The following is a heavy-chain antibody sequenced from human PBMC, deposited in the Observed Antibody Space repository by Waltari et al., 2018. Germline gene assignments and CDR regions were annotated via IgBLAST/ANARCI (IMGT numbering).Heavy chain of an antibody. D-gene: IGHD1-26*01. J-gene: IGHJ4*02. V-gene: IGHV3-33*06. CDR3: AKDGGSNGVDFDY. CDR2: IWDDGSNK. CDR1: GFTFLSYD. Sequence: QVQLVESGGGVVQPGRSLRLYCAASGFTFLSYDMHWVRQAPGKGLEWVAVIWDDGSNKYYADSVKGRFTISRDNSKNTLDLQMNSLRAEDTAVYYCAKDGGSNGVDFDYWGQGTLVTVSS.